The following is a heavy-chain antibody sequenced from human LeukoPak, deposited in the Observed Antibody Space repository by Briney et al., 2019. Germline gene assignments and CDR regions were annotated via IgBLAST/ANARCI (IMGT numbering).Heavy chain of an antibody. V-gene: IGHV4-39*07. Sequence: SETLSLTCTVSGGSISISNYHWGWIRQPPGTGLEWIGSMSYSGRTYYNPSLKTRVTVSLDTSKNQFSLNLISVTAADTAVYYCARSPQGTATTANWLDPWGQGTLVTVSS. D-gene: IGHD4-17*01. CDR1: GGSISISNYH. J-gene: IGHJ5*02. CDR3: ARSPQGTATTANWLDP. CDR2: MSYSGRT.